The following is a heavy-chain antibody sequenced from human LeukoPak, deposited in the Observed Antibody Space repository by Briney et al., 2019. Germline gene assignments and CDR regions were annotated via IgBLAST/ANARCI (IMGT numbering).Heavy chain of an antibody. Sequence: ASVKVSCKASNYTFTSYGISWVRQAPGQGLEWMAWINAYNGDTNYAQKFQGRVTLTTDTSPSTAHMELKSLRSDDTAVYYCARDGSGVWFDYWGQGTLVTVSS. CDR1: NYTFTSYG. J-gene: IGHJ4*02. D-gene: IGHD3-10*01. CDR2: INAYNGDT. CDR3: ARDGSGVWFDY. V-gene: IGHV1-18*01.